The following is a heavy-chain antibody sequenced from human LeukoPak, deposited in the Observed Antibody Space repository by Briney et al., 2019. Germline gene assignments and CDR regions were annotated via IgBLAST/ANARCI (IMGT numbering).Heavy chain of an antibody. V-gene: IGHV3-66*01. Sequence: GGSLRLSCAASGFTVSSNSMSWVRQAPGKGLVWVSVIYTGGTTYYADSVKGRFTISRDNSRNTLYLQMNSLRAEDTAVYYCARDVAAPGGVYFDYWGQGTLVTVSS. D-gene: IGHD3-16*01. CDR1: GFTVSSNS. CDR2: IYTGGTT. J-gene: IGHJ4*02. CDR3: ARDVAAPGGVYFDY.